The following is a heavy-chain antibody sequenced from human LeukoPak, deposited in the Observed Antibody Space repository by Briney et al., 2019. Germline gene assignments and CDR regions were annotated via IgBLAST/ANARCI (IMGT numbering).Heavy chain of an antibody. V-gene: IGHV4-39*01. CDR1: GGSISSSSYY. D-gene: IGHD4-17*01. J-gene: IGHJ4*02. CDR3: ARPDYGDYFDY. CDR2: IYYSGST. Sequence: SETLSLTCTVSGGSISSSSYYWGWIRQPPGKGLAWLGSIYYSGSTYYNPSLKSRVTISVDTSKNQFSLKLSSVTAADTAVYYCARPDYGDYFDYWGQGTLVTVSS.